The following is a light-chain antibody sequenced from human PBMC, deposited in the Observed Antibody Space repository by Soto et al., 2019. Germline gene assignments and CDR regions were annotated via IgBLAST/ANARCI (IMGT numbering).Light chain of an antibody. CDR3: WSYAGSSPYV. V-gene: IGLV2-23*02. J-gene: IGLJ1*01. CDR2: EVS. CDR1: SSDVGSYNL. Sequence: QSVLTQPASVSGSPGQSITISCTGTSSDVGSYNLVSWYQQHPGKAPKLMIYEVSKRPSGVSNRFSGSKSGNTASLTISGLQAEDEADYYCWSYAGSSPYVFRTGTKVTVL.